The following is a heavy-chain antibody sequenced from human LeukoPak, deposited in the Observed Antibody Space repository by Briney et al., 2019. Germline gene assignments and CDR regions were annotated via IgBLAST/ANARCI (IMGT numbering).Heavy chain of an antibody. J-gene: IGHJ4*02. CDR1: GGSFSGYY. CDR3: ARGHSYGSGSYLTAPD. Sequence: PSETLSLTCAVYGGSFSGYYWSWIRQPPGKGLEWIGEINHSGSTNYNPSLKSRVTISVDTSKNQFSLKLSSVTAADTAAYYCARGHSYGSGSYLTAPDWGQGTLVTVSS. V-gene: IGHV4-34*01. CDR2: INHSGST. D-gene: IGHD3-10*01.